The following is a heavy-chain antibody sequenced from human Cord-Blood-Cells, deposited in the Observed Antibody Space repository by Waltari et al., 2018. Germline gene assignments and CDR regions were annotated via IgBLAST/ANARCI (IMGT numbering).Heavy chain of an antibody. CDR2: IYYSGST. V-gene: IGHV4-39*01. J-gene: IGHJ5*02. Sequence: QLQLQESGTGLVKPSETLSLTCTVSGGSISSSRYSWGWIRQPPGKGLEWIGSIYYSGSTYYNPSLKSRVTISVDTSKNQFSLKLSSVTAADTAVYYCARQKGDFWSGYYTGWFDPWGQGTLVTVSS. CDR1: GGSISSSRYS. D-gene: IGHD3-3*01. CDR3: ARQKGDFWSGYYTGWFDP.